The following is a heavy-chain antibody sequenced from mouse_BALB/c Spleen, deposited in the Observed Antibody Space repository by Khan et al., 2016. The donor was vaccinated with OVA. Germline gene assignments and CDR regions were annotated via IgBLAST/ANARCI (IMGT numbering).Heavy chain of an antibody. V-gene: IGHV2-6-5*01. CDR2: IWGGGST. Sequence: VQLQESGPDLVAPSQNLSLTCTVSGFSLSDYGVSWIRQPPGKGLEWLGVIWGGGSTYYNSDLKSRLSISKDNSKSKVFLKMSSLQSDDTAMFYCAKGVWSYYYTLDYWGQGTSVTVSS. J-gene: IGHJ4*01. CDR3: AKGVWSYYYTLDY. CDR1: GFSLSDYG.